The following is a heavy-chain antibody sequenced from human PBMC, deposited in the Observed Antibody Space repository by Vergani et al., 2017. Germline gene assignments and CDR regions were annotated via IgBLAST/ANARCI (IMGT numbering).Heavy chain of an antibody. CDR1: GFTFGHYA. D-gene: IGHD5-18*01. CDR2: ISGSAGRT. Sequence: EVRLLESGGGLVQPGGSLRLSCEVSGFTFGHYAMTWVRQAPGKGLEWVSGISGSAGRTYYADSVKGRFTISRDNSKNTLYLQMNSLRADDTAVYFCAKGFSYGYSEYYFDYWGQGTPVTVSS. V-gene: IGHV3-23*01. J-gene: IGHJ4*02. CDR3: AKGFSYGYSEYYFDY.